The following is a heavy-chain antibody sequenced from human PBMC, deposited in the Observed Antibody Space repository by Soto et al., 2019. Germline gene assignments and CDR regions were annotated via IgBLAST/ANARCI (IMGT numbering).Heavy chain of an antibody. D-gene: IGHD5-12*01. CDR2: VSTNGAT. Sequence: PSETLSLTCTVSDDFISSYYWNWIRQPAVKVLEWIGRVSTNGATSYNPSLWSLVTMSVDTSKNQISLNLTSVTSADTAVFYCVRGRSYSVYDFWGPGTLVTVSS. V-gene: IGHV4-4*07. J-gene: IGHJ4*02. CDR1: DDFISSYY. CDR3: VRGRSYSVYDF.